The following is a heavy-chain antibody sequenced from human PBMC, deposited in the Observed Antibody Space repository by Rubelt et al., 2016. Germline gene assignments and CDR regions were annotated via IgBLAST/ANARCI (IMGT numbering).Heavy chain of an antibody. CDR1: GGSFSGYY. Sequence: QVQLQQWGAGLLKPSETLSLTCAVYGGSFSGYYWSWIRQPPGKGLEWIGEINHSGSTNYNPSLKSRVTISVDTSKTPFALKRRLVTDADTAVYYGARRGRVTMFGGVTNWFDPWGQGTLVTVSS. J-gene: IGHJ5*02. D-gene: IGHD3-3*01. V-gene: IGHV4-34*01. CDR2: INHSGST. CDR3: ARRGRVTMFGGVTNWFDP.